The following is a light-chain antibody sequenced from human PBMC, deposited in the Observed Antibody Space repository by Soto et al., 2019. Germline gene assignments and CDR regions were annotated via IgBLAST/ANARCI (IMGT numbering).Light chain of an antibody. CDR1: QSVSPN. V-gene: IGKV3-15*01. Sequence: EIAMTQSPASLYVSTEERATLSCRASQSVSPNLAWYQQKPGQAPRLPMSRASTRAIGNAARFTGGGSGTEFTLTINSLRTEDLTSYFCQQYDNWPITFVQGTRLEIK. CDR3: QQYDNWPIT. CDR2: RAS. J-gene: IGKJ5*01.